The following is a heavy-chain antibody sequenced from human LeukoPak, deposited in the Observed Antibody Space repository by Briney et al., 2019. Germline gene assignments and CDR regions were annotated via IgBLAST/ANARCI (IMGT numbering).Heavy chain of an antibody. D-gene: IGHD3-22*01. J-gene: IGHJ4*02. CDR3: TMGDSRDYFDY. V-gene: IGHV3-48*02. CDR1: GFSVSNYN. CDR2: ISESGTAI. Sequence: GGSLRLSCAASGFSVSNYNMNWVRQARGKGLEWVSFISESGTAIYYAESVKGRFTISRDIARNSVYLQMNSLRDEDTAVYYCTMGDSRDYFDYWGQGTLVTVSS.